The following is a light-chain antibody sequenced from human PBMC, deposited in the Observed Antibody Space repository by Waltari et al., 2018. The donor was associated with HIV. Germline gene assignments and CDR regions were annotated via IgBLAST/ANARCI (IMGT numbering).Light chain of an antibody. Sequence: SYVLTQPPSVSVAPGKTARFTCGGNNIGSKSVHWYQQKPGQAPILVIYYDSDRPSGIPERSSGSNSGNTATLTISRVEAGDEADYYCQVWDSSRDHPVVFGGGTKLTVL. CDR1: NIGSKS. V-gene: IGLV3-21*04. CDR2: YDS. CDR3: QVWDSSRDHPVV. J-gene: IGLJ2*01.